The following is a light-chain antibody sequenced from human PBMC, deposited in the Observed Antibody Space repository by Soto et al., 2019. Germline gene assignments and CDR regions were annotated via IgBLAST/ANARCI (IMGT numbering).Light chain of an antibody. Sequence: DIQMTQSPSALSASVGDRVTITCRASQCFRYWFAWYRQKPGEAPKLLIYEGSTLERGVPSRFSGSGSGTECPLTIISLQPDDFATFYCQQYDTYSLTFGQGTKVEVK. J-gene: IGKJ1*01. CDR3: QQYDTYSLT. V-gene: IGKV1-5*03. CDR1: QCFRYW. CDR2: EGS.